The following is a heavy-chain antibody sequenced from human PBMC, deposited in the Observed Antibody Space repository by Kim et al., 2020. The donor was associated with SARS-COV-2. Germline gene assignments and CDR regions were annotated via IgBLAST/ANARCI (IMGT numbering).Heavy chain of an antibody. CDR2: IYTSGST. CDR1: GGSISSYY. V-gene: IGHV4-4*07. Sequence: SETLSLTCTVSGGSISSYYWSWIRQPAGKGLEWIGRIYTSGSTNYNPSLKSRVTMSVDTSKNQFSLKLSSVTAADTAVYYCARAPQLGGVVVSTHTPGVWGQGALVTVSS. J-gene: IGHJ4*02. CDR3: ARAPQLGGVVVSTHTPGV. D-gene: IGHD3-22*01.